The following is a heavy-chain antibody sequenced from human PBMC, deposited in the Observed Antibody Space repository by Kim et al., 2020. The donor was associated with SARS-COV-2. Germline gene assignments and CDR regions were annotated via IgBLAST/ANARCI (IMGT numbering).Heavy chain of an antibody. CDR2: ISGSGVST. V-gene: IGHV3-23*01. CDR1: GFTLGGYT. Sequence: GGSLRLSCAASGFTLGGYTMNWVRQAPGKGLEWVSAISGSGVSTYYADSVKGRFTLSRDISKNTLYLQVNSLRAEDTAVYYCARIPNGANYPNWFDPWGQGTLVTVSS. J-gene: IGHJ5*02. D-gene: IGHD4-4*01. CDR3: ARIPNGANYPNWFDP.